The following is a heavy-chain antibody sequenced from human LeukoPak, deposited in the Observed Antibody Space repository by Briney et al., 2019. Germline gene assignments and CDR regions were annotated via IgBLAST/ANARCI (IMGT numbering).Heavy chain of an antibody. V-gene: IGHV1-46*01. Sequence: ASVKVSCKASGYSFTTYYMHWVRRAPGQGLEWMGIINPTGGVTAYAQKFQGRVTMTRDTSTSTVYIALSSLRSEDTAVYYCARSSPPAYYDFWNGYLDYWGQGTLVTVSS. CDR3: ARSSPPAYYDFWNGYLDY. CDR2: INPTGGVT. D-gene: IGHD3-3*01. J-gene: IGHJ4*02. CDR1: GYSFTTYY.